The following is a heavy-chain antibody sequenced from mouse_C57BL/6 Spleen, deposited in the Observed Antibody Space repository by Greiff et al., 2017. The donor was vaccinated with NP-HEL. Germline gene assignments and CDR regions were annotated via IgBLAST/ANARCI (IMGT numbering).Heavy chain of an antibody. V-gene: IGHV3-6*01. CDR3: ARATTIVAFDY. CDR2: ISYDGST. Sequence: EVQLVESGPGLVKPSQSLSLTCSVSGYSITSGYYRYWIRQFPGNKLEWLGYISYDGSTNYNPSLKNRLSITRDTSKNQFFLKLNSVTTEDTATYYCARATTIVAFDYWGQGTTLTVSS. D-gene: IGHD2-1*01. J-gene: IGHJ2*01. CDR1: GYSITSGYY.